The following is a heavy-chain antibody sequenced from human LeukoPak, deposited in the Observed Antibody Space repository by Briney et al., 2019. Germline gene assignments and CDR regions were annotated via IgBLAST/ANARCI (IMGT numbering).Heavy chain of an antibody. D-gene: IGHD2-2*01. CDR3: ARSEHYAAFDI. Sequence: GGSLRLSCAASGFTFSDYYMSWIRQAPGKGLEWVSYISSSGSTIYYADSVKGRFTLSRDNAKNSLYLQMNSLRAEDTAVYYCARSEHYAAFDIWGQGTMVTVSS. J-gene: IGHJ3*02. V-gene: IGHV3-11*01. CDR1: GFTFSDYY. CDR2: ISSSGSTI.